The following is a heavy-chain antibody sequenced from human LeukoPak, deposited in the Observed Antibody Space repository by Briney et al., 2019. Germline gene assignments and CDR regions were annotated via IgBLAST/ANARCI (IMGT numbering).Heavy chain of an antibody. D-gene: IGHD3-10*01. Sequence: SETLSLTCTVSGGSISSSSYYWGWIRQPPGKGLEWIGSIYYSGSTYYNPSLKSRVTISVDTSKNQFSLKLSSVTAADTAIYYCARDSGARFDYWGRGTLVTVSS. CDR2: IYYSGST. CDR1: GGSISSSSYY. J-gene: IGHJ4*02. V-gene: IGHV4-39*07. CDR3: ARDSGARFDY.